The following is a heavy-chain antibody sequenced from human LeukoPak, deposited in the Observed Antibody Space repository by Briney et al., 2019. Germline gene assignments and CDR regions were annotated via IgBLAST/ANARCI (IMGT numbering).Heavy chain of an antibody. Sequence: SQTLSLTCTVSGGSISSGDYYWSWIRQPPGKGLEWIVYIYYSGSTYYNPSLKSRVTISVDTSKNQFSLKLSSVTAADTAVYYCARVTRRKYCSSTSCYDYWGQGTLVTVSS. CDR3: ARVTRRKYCSSTSCYDY. CDR1: GGSISSGDYY. D-gene: IGHD2-2*01. V-gene: IGHV4-30-4*01. J-gene: IGHJ4*02. CDR2: IYYSGST.